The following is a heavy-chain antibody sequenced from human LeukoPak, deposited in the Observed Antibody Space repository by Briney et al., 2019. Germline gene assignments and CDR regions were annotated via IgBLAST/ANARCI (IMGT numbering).Heavy chain of an antibody. CDR2: INHSGST. CDR3: ARVRGSGSRRRLFDY. V-gene: IGHV4-34*01. D-gene: IGHD3-10*01. Sequence: GSLRLSCAASGFTFSSYWMSWIRQPPGKGLEWIGEINHSGSTNYNPSLKSRVTISVDTSKNQFSLKLSSVTAADTAVYYCARVRGSGSRRRLFDYWGQGTLVTVSS. J-gene: IGHJ4*02. CDR1: GFTFSSYW.